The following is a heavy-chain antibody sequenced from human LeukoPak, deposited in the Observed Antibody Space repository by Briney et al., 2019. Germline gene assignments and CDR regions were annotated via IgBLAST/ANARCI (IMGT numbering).Heavy chain of an antibody. J-gene: IGHJ4*02. Sequence: SGGSLRLSFAAASLTYPPYAMDWVRQAPGKGLEWVAFIWPDGSKKYYADSVKGRFSISRENSKNTVYLQMNDLRPEDTALYFCAKISSSAESNFDYWGQGTLLTVSS. CDR1: SLTYPPYA. CDR3: AKISSSAESNFDY. D-gene: IGHD6-25*01. CDR2: IWPDGSKK. V-gene: IGHV3-30*02.